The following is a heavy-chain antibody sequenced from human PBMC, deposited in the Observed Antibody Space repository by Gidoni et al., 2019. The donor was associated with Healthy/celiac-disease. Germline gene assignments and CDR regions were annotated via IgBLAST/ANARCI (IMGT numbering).Heavy chain of an antibody. CDR2: INPSGGST. J-gene: IGHJ6*02. V-gene: IGHV1-46*01. Sequence: QVKLVQSGAEVKKPVDAVKVSCKASGYTFTSYYMHWVRQAPGPGLEWMGVINPSGGSTSYAQKFQGRVTMTRDTSTSTVYMELSSLRSEDTAVYYCARPAAAGIGYYYYGMDVWGQGTTVTVSS. CDR1: GYTFTSYY. D-gene: IGHD6-13*01. CDR3: ARPAAAGIGYYYYGMDV.